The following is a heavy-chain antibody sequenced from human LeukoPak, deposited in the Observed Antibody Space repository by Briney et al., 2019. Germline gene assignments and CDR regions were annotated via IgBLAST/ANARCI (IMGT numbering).Heavy chain of an antibody. D-gene: IGHD2-2*03. CDR3: ARDLGYCSSTSCYLFDY. V-gene: IGHV3-11*04. Sequence: GGSLRLSCEASGFTFSDYYMSWVRQAPGQGLEWVSYISSSGSTIYYADSVKGRFTISRDNAKNSLYLQMNSLRAEDTAVYYCARDLGYCSSTSCYLFDYWGQGTLVTVSS. CDR2: ISSSGSTI. CDR1: GFTFSDYY. J-gene: IGHJ4*02.